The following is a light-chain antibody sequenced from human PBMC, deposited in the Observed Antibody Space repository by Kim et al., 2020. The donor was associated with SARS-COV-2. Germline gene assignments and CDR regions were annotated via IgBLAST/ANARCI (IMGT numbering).Light chain of an antibody. J-gene: IGKJ2*01. CDR2: GVS. CDR1: QSISH. V-gene: IGKV3-20*01. Sequence: RSLSPGERAALSCRASQSISHLSWFQQKPGQAPRLLIYGVSNRATGIPDRFSGSGSDTDFTLTISRLEPEDLAVYYCHQYYSIPKTFGQGTKLEI. CDR3: HQYYSIPKT.